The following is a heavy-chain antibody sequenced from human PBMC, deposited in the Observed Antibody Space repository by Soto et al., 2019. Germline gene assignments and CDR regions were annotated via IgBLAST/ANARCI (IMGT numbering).Heavy chain of an antibody. Sequence: QVPLVQSGAEVKKPGASVKVSCKASGYTFTSYGISWVRQAPGQGLEWMGWISAYNGNTNYAQKLQGRVTMTTDTSTSTADMELRSLRSDDTAVYYCARDFYDILTGYYFDYWGQGTLVTVSS. CDR3: ARDFYDILTGYYFDY. V-gene: IGHV1-18*01. CDR1: GYTFTSYG. CDR2: ISAYNGNT. J-gene: IGHJ4*02. D-gene: IGHD3-9*01.